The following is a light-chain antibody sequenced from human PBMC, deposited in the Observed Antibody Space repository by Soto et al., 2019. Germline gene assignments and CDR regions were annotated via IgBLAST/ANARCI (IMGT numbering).Light chain of an antibody. Sequence: EVVLTQSPGTLSLSPGERATLSCRASQSVSNNYFAWYQQKPGQAPRLLIFGSSDRATGTPDRFSGSGSGTDFTLTISRLEPEDFAVYYCRQYGSSPPYTFGQGTKLEIK. J-gene: IGKJ2*01. CDR2: GSS. CDR1: QSVSNNY. CDR3: RQYGSSPPYT. V-gene: IGKV3-20*01.